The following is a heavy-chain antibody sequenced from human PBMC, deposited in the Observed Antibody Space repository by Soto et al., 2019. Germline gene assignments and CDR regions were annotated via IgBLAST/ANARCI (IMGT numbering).Heavy chain of an antibody. CDR2: INAGNGNT. CDR1: GYTFTSYA. J-gene: IGHJ4*02. Sequence: GASVKVSCKASGYTFTSYAMHWVRQAPGQRLEWMGWINAGNGNTKYSQKFQGWVTMTRDTSISTAYMELSRLRSDDTAVYYCARGRLRITGTTSDFDYWGQGTLVTVSS. V-gene: IGHV1-3*01. D-gene: IGHD1-20*01. CDR3: ARGRLRITGTTSDFDY.